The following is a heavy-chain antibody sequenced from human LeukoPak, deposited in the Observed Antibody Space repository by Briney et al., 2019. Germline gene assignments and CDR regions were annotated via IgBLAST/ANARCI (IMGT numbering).Heavy chain of an antibody. Sequence: PGGSLRLSCAASGFTFSSYAMSWVRQAPGKGLXXXXXXXGSGGRTYYADSVKGRFTMSRDNSKNTLYLQMNSLRAEDTAVYYCAKGIEYYYGSGSYYDYWGQGTLVTVSS. CDR2: XXGSGGRT. V-gene: IGHV3-23*01. CDR1: GFTFSSYA. D-gene: IGHD3-10*01. CDR3: AKGIEYYYGSGSYYDY. J-gene: IGHJ4*02.